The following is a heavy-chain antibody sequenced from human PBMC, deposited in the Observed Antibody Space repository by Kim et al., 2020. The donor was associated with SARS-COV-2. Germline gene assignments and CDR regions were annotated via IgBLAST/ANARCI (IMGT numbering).Heavy chain of an antibody. J-gene: IGHJ3*02. V-gene: IGHV3-23*01. CDR2: IASGGDRT. CDR3: AKSSAFDI. Sequence: GGSLRLSCAASGFTFSSFSMAWVRQAPGKGLEWVSTIASGGDRTYYAESVKGRFTVSRDNSKNALYLQLNSLRVDDTAVYYCAKSSAFDIWGQGTLGTVS. CDR1: GFTFSSFS.